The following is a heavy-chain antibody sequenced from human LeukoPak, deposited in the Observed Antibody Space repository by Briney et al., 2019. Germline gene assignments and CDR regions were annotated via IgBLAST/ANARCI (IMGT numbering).Heavy chain of an antibody. CDR3: ARGRDGWGFDY. Sequence: SQTLSLTCTVFGGSFSSYSHYWGWIRQPAGEGLELIGRMYRSGSPDYNLSLTRRVIISADTSKNQISLGLSSVTAADTAVYYCARGRDGWGFDYWGQGTLVTVSS. D-gene: IGHD5-24*01. CDR2: MYRSGSP. V-gene: IGHV4-61*02. J-gene: IGHJ4*02. CDR1: GGSFSSYSHY.